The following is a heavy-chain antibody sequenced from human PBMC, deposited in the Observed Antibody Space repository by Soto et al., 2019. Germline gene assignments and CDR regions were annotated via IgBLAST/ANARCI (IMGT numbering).Heavy chain of an antibody. CDR3: ARGKATREMGPGTYYDFWSTMGGWFDP. D-gene: IGHD3-3*01. Sequence: QVPLVQSGAEVKKPGASVKVSCKASGYTFTSYGISWVRQAPGQGLEWMGWISAYNGNTNYAQKLQGRVTMTTDTSTSTAYMELRSLRSDDTAVYYCARGKATREMGPGTYYDFWSTMGGWFDPWGQGTLVTVSS. V-gene: IGHV1-18*01. J-gene: IGHJ5*02. CDR1: GYTFTSYG. CDR2: ISAYNGNT.